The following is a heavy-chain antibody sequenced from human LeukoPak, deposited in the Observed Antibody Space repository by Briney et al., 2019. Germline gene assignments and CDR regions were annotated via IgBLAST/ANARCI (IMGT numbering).Heavy chain of an antibody. CDR1: GFTFSSYS. J-gene: IGHJ5*02. CDR3: AREVSMIVVSGWFDP. D-gene: IGHD3-22*01. V-gene: IGHV3-21*06. Sequence: GGSLRLSCAASGFTFSSYSMNWVRQAPGKGLEWVSSISSSSSYIYYADSVKGRFTISRDNAKNSLYLQMNSLRAEDTAVYYCAREVSMIVVSGWFDPWGQGTLVTVSS. CDR2: ISSSSSYI.